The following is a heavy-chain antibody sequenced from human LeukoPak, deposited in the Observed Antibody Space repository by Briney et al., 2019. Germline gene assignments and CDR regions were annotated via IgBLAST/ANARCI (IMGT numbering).Heavy chain of an antibody. D-gene: IGHD4-17*01. CDR2: ISWNSGSI. CDR1: GFTFDDYA. J-gene: IGHJ6*03. Sequence: GGSLRLSCAASGFTFDDYAMHWVRQAPGKGLEWVSGISWNSGSIGYADSVKGRFTISRDNAKNSLYLQMNSLRAEDTAVYYCAKYYGDDPDYYYYMDVWGKGTTVTISS. V-gene: IGHV3-9*01. CDR3: AKYYGDDPDYYYYMDV.